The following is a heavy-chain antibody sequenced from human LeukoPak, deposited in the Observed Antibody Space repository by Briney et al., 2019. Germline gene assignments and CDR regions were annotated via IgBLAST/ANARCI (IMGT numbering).Heavy chain of an antibody. Sequence: SETLSLTCAVSSYSISSGSYWGWIRQSPGKGLEWVGSIFHSGNSYHNPSLKSRLTMSVDTSKNQFSLKLTSVTAADTALYYCARVTYVDDMLYQYFDYWGQGILVTVSS. CDR3: ARVTYVDDMLYQYFDY. D-gene: IGHD4-17*01. CDR2: IFHSGNS. CDR1: SYSISSGSY. V-gene: IGHV4-38-2*01. J-gene: IGHJ4*02.